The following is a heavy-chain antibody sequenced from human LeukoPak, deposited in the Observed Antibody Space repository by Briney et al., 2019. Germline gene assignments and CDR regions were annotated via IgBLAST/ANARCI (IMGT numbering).Heavy chain of an antibody. J-gene: IGHJ6*02. CDR1: GFLLRTSGMA. CDR2: IAWDDDK. Sequence: GLALGNPTHTFTLTCTFSGFLLRTSGMAVTWIRLLPGKALEWLARIAWDDDKYFITSLKTRLTISKDTSKNQVVLTMTNMDPVDTATYYGARTPGSHGRGGGYYYGMDVWGQGTTVIVSS. V-gene: IGHV2-70*11. D-gene: IGHD3-10*01. CDR3: ARTPGSHGRGGGYYYGMDV.